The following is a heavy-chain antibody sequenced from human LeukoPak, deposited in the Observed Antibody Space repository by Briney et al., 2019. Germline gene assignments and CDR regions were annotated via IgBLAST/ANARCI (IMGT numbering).Heavy chain of an antibody. D-gene: IGHD3-22*01. CDR1: GYSFTSYW. J-gene: IGHJ5*02. CDR3: ARHTYYYDSSGYYPDT. V-gene: IGHV5-10-1*01. CDR2: IDPSDSYT. Sequence: GESLKISCKGSGYSFTSYWISWVRQMPGKGLEWMGRIDPSDSYTNYSPSFQGHVTISADKSISTAYLQWSRLKASDTAMYYCARHTYYYDSSGYYPDTWGQGPLVTVSS.